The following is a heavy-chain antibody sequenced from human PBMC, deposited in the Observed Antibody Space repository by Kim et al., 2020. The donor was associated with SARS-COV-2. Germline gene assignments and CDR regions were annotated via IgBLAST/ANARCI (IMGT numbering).Heavy chain of an antibody. Sequence: GGSLRLSCAASGFNFKSYWMHWVRQAPGKGLVWVSHINSDETTTTYADSVKGRFTISRDNAKNTVYLQVNSLRAEDTAVYYCARGPFGNYRTYWYFDLWGRGSLVSVSS. CDR2: INSDETTT. D-gene: IGHD3-3*01. CDR1: GFNFKSYW. J-gene: IGHJ2*01. V-gene: IGHV3-74*01. CDR3: ARGPFGNYRTYWYFDL.